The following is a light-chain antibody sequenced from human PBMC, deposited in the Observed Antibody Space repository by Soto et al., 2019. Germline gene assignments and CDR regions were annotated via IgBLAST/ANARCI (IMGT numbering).Light chain of an antibody. CDR1: QSVSSY. J-gene: IGKJ5*01. Sequence: EIVLTQSPATLSLSPGERATLSCRASQSVSSYLAWYQQTPGQAPRLLLYDASNRATGIPARFSGSGSGTDFTLTISSLEPEDFAVYFCQQCYNWPRTFGQGTRLEIK. CDR2: DAS. V-gene: IGKV3-11*01. CDR3: QQCYNWPRT.